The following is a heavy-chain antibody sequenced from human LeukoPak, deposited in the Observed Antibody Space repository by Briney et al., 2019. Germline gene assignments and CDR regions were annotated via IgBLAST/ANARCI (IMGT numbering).Heavy chain of an antibody. J-gene: IGHJ3*02. CDR2: ISGSGGNT. D-gene: IGHD6-13*01. Sequence: PGGSLRLSCAASGFTFSSYAMSWVRQPPGKGLNWVSSISGSGGNTFYADSVKGRFTISKDNSKNTLYLQMNSLRAEDTAVYYCARDWPSEWQHLPDYDAVDIWGRGTMVTVSS. V-gene: IGHV3-23*01. CDR3: ARDWPSEWQHLPDYDAVDI. CDR1: GFTFSSYA.